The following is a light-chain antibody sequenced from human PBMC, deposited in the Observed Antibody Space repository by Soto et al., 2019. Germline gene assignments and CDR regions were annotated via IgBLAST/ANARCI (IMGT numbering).Light chain of an antibody. J-gene: IGLJ7*01. CDR2: EVN. CDR1: SSDVGIYDL. CDR3: CSYAGTTTPAV. V-gene: IGLV2-23*02. Sequence: QSALTQPASVSGSPGQSITISCTGTSSDVGIYDLVSWYQQLPGKAPKLMIFEVNKRPSGVSNRFSGSKSGNTASLTISGLQDEDEADYYCCSYAGTTTPAVFGGGTQLTVL.